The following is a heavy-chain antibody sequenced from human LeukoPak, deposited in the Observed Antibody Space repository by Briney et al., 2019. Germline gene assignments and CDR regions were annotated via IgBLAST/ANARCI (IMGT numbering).Heavy chain of an antibody. D-gene: IGHD5-24*01. CDR1: GFTFSNYW. V-gene: IGHV3-74*01. CDR2: INGDGSST. J-gene: IGHJ4*02. Sequence: AGGSLRLSCAASGFTFSNYWMHWVRQAPGKGLVWVSRINGDGSSTNYADSVKGRFTISRDNAKNTLYLQMNSLRAEDTAVYYCARGWLAPDYWGQGTLVTVSS. CDR3: ARGWLAPDY.